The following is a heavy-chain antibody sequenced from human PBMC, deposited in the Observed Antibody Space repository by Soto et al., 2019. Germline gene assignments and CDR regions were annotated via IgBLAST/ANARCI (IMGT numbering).Heavy chain of an antibody. CDR3: ASHREGHYYDSREERLFEY. CDR2: IYYSGST. V-gene: IGHV4-30-4*01. D-gene: IGHD3-22*01. J-gene: IGHJ4*02. Sequence: TLSLTCTVSGGSISSGDYYWSWIRQPPGKGLAWIGYIYYSGSTYYNPSLKSRVTISVDTSKNQFSLKLSSVTAADTAVYYCASHREGHYYDSREERLFEYWRQGTLV. CDR1: GGSISSGDYY.